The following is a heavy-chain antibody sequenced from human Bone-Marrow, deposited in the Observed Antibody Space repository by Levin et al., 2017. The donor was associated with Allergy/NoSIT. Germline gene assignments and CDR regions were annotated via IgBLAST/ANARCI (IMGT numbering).Heavy chain of an antibody. Sequence: SETLSLTCAVSGYSISSGYYWGWIRQPPGTGLEWIGSIYHSGRTYYNPSLKSRVTISVDTSKNQFSLKLSSVTAADTAVYYCARRRYGDFTDYWGQGTLVTVSS. CDR1: GYSISSGYY. CDR3: ARRRYGDFTDY. CDR2: IYHSGRT. J-gene: IGHJ4*02. V-gene: IGHV4-38-2*01. D-gene: IGHD4-17*01.